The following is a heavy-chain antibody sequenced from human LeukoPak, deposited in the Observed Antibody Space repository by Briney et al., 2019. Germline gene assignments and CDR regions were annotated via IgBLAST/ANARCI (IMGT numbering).Heavy chain of an antibody. V-gene: IGHV4-59*08. J-gene: IGHJ4*02. Sequence: PSETLSFTCTVSGGSISSYYWSWIRQPPGKGLEWIGYIYYSGSTNYNPSLKSRLTISVDTSKNQFSLKLSSVTAADTAVYYCARRHIYGYYFDYWGQGTLVTVSS. CDR1: GGSISSYY. CDR3: ARRHIYGYYFDY. D-gene: IGHD5-18*01. CDR2: IYYSGST.